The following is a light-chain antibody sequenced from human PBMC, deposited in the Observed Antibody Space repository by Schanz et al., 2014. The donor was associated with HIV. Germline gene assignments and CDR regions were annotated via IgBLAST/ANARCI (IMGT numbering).Light chain of an antibody. CDR2: ANT. J-gene: IGLJ3*02. CDR3: AAWDDSLKGLV. CDR1: SSNIGAGYD. V-gene: IGLV1-40*01. Sequence: QSVLTQPPSVSGAPGQRVTISCTGSSSNIGAGYDVHWYQLLPGTAPKVLIFANTHRPSGVPDRFSGSKSGSSASLAISGLQSEDEADYYCAAWDDSLKGLVFGGGTKLTVL.